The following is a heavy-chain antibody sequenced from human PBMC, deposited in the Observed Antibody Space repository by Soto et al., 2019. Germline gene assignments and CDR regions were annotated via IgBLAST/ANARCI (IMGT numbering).Heavy chain of an antibody. Sequence: PGGSLRLSCAASGFTFSSYAMHWVRQAPGKGLEWVAVISYDGSNKYYADSVKGRFTISRDNSKNTLYLQMNSLRAEDTAVYYCATLAAAGSALTYYYYYGMDVWGQGTTVTVS. V-gene: IGHV3-30-3*01. CDR2: ISYDGSNK. J-gene: IGHJ6*02. D-gene: IGHD6-13*01. CDR1: GFTFSSYA. CDR3: ATLAAAGSALTYYYYYGMDV.